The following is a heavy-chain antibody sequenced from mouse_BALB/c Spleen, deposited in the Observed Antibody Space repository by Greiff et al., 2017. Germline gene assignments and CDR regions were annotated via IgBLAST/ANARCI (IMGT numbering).Heavy chain of an antibody. V-gene: IGHV2-9*02. CDR2: IWAGGST. J-gene: IGHJ4*01. Sequence: QVQLKESGPGLVAPSQSLSITCTVSGFSLTSYGVHWVRQPPGKGLEWLGVIWAGGSTNYNSALMSRLSISKDNSKSQVFLKMNSLQTDDTAMYYCARDPLYDYDRYYYAMDYWGQGTSVTVSS. D-gene: IGHD2-4*01. CDR3: ARDPLYDYDRYYYAMDY. CDR1: GFSLTSYG.